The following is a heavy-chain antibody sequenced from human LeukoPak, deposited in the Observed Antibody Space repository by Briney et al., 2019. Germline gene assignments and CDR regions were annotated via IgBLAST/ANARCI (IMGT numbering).Heavy chain of an antibody. J-gene: IGHJ4*02. CDR1: GFTFSSYD. CDR2: ISGRGGST. Sequence: GGSLRLSCAASGFTFSSYDMSWVRQAPGKGLEWVSRISGRGGSTYYADSVKGRFTISRDNSKNTLYLQMNSLRAEDTAVYFCARDKGGMVPFDYWGQGTLVTVSS. CDR3: ARDKGGMVPFDY. D-gene: IGHD3-10*01. V-gene: IGHV3-23*01.